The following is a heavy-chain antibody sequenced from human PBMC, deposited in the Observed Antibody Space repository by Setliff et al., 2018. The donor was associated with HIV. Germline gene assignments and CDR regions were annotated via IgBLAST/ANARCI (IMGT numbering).Heavy chain of an antibody. CDR2: IIPMFGTL. J-gene: IGHJ4*01. CDR1: GGTFSTYS. V-gene: IGHV1-69*05. CDR3: AKGVQSLRPYYFDY. D-gene: IGHD4-17*01. Sequence: GASVKVSCKASGGTFSTYSMNWVRQAPGQGLQWMGGIIPMFGTLNFAQKFQGRVTISTDDSTSTAYMELNSLRAEDTAVYYCAKGVQSLRPYYFDYWGHGTLVTVSS.